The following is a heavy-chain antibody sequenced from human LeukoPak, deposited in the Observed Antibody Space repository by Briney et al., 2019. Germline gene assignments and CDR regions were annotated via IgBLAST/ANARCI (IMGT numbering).Heavy chain of an antibody. CDR3: VKDRRSSGYGGFDY. D-gene: IGHD5-12*01. CDR2: IWYDGSNK. CDR1: GFTFKNHG. J-gene: IGHJ4*02. V-gene: IGHV3-33*06. Sequence: GGSLRLSCAASGFTFKNHGMHWVRQAPGKGLEWVAVIWYDGSNKYYADSVKGRFTISRDNSKNTLYLQMNSLRAEDTAVYYCVKDRRSSGYGGFDYWGQGTLVIVSS.